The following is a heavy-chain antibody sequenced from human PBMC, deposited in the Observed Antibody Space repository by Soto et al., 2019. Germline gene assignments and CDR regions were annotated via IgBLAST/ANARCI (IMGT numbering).Heavy chain of an antibody. CDR2: IKQDGTDK. CDR1: GFTFSHHW. J-gene: IGHJ5*02. D-gene: IGHD6-6*01. Sequence: EGQLVESGGGFVQPGGSLSLSCAASGFTFSHHWMSWVRQAPGKGREWVANIKQDGTDKFYVDSVTGRFTIDRDNAENSVFLQMISLRVDDTAVYYCARATFMQSSAFKSWVQGVLVTVSS. CDR3: ARATFMQSSAFKS. V-gene: IGHV3-7*05.